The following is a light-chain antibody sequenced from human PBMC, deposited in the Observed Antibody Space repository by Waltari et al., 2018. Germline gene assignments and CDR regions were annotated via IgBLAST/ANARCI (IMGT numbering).Light chain of an antibody. Sequence: DIQMTQSPSSLSASVGDRVTITGRASQSISTYLNWYQQKPGEAPKLLIYAISHLQSGVPSRFSGSGSGTDFTLTISDLQPEDFAVYSCQQTYSTPLTFGGGTKVEIK. CDR2: AIS. V-gene: IGKV1-39*01. CDR1: QSISTY. CDR3: QQTYSTPLT. J-gene: IGKJ4*01.